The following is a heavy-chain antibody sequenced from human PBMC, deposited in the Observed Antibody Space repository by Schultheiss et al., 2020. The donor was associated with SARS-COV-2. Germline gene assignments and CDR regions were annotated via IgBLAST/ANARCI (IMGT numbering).Heavy chain of an antibody. CDR1: GFTFSSYS. D-gene: IGHD6-19*01. CDR2: ISYDGSNK. CDR3: AKDGYSSGWTYYYYGMDV. Sequence: GGSLRLSCAASGFTFSSYSMNWVRQAPGKGLEWVAVISYDGSNKYYADSVKGRFTISRDNSKNTLYLQMNSLRAEDTAVYYCAKDGYSSGWTYYYYGMDVWGQGTTVTVSS. J-gene: IGHJ6*02. V-gene: IGHV3-30*18.